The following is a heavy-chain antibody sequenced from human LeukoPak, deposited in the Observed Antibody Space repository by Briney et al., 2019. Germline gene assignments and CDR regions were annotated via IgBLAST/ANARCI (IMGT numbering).Heavy chain of an antibody. J-gene: IGHJ5*02. D-gene: IGHD6-13*01. CDR1: GYTFTSYD. CDR2: MNPNSGNT. V-gene: IGHV1-8*03. Sequence: VASVKVSCKASGYTFTSYDINWVRQATGQGLEWMGWMNPNSGNTGYAQKFQGRVTITRNTSISTAYMELSSLRSEDTAVYYCVRGRGSSWYRWFDPWGQGTLVTVSS. CDR3: VRGRGSSWYRWFDP.